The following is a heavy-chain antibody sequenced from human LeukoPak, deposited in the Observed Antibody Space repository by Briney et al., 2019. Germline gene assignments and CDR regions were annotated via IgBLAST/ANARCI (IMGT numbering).Heavy chain of an antibody. D-gene: IGHD4-17*01. CDR3: ASTSVTTGGFDY. Sequence: GGSLRLSCTASGFTFINYSMNWVRQAPGKGLEWVSSISTNSAFIYYADSVRGRFTISRDNAKNSLYLQMNSLRAEDTAVYYCASTSVTTGGFDYWGQGTLVTVSS. CDR2: ISTNSAFI. CDR1: GFTFINYS. V-gene: IGHV3-21*01. J-gene: IGHJ4*02.